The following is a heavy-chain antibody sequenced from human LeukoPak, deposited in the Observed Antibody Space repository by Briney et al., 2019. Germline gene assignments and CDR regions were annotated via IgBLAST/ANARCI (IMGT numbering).Heavy chain of an antibody. Sequence: SVKVSCKASGGTFSSYAISWVRQAPGQGLEWMGGIIPIFGTANYAQKFQGRVTITTDESTSTAYMELSSLRSEDTAVYYCATCSSTSCYRANYYYMDVWGKGTTVTVSS. J-gene: IGHJ6*03. CDR1: GGTFSSYA. CDR3: ATCSSTSCYRANYYYMDV. D-gene: IGHD2-2*01. CDR2: IIPIFGTA. V-gene: IGHV1-69*05.